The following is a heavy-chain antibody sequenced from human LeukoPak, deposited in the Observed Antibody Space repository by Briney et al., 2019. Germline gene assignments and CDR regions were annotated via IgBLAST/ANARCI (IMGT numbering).Heavy chain of an antibody. Sequence: GRSLRLSCAASGFTFSSFGMHWVRQVPGKGLEWLALISYNGGNKYYADSVKGRFTISRDSSKNTLYLQMHSQRAEDTAVYYCAKDQYYYDSSGYLFDYWGQGTLVTVSS. D-gene: IGHD3-22*01. CDR2: ISYNGGNK. CDR3: AKDQYYYDSSGYLFDY. CDR1: GFTFSSFG. J-gene: IGHJ4*02. V-gene: IGHV3-30*18.